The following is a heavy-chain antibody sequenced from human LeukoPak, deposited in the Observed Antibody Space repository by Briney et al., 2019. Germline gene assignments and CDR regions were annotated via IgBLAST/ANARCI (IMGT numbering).Heavy chain of an antibody. CDR3: ARCSGGSCCYYFDY. J-gene: IGHJ4*02. V-gene: IGHV3-30*02. D-gene: IGHD2-15*01. CDR1: GFTFSSYG. Sequence: GGSLRLSCAASGFTFSSYGMHWVRQAPGKGLEWVAFIRYDGSNKYYADSVKGRFTISRDNSKNTLYLQMNSLRAEDTAVYYCARCSGGSCCYYFDYWGQGTLVTVSS. CDR2: IRYDGSNK.